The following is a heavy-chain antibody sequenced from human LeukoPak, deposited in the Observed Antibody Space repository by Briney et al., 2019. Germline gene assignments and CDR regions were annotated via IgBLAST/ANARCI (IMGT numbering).Heavy chain of an antibody. D-gene: IGHD3-16*02. Sequence: SETLSLTCSVSGGSIVSSRNFYWGWIRQPPGKGLQWIGNIYYNGNMYSNPSLTSPIAMSVDTSKNQFSLKLTSVTASDTAVYYCARQVSTDYFDYLGQGVLVTVSS. CDR3: ARQVSTDYFDY. V-gene: IGHV4-39*01. CDR1: GGSIVSSRNFY. J-gene: IGHJ4*02. CDR2: IYYNGNM.